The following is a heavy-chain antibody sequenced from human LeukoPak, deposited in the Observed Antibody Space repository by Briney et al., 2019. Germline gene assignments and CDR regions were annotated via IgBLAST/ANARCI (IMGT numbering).Heavy chain of an antibody. Sequence: SETLSLTCAVYGGSLSGYYWSWIRQPPGKGLEWIGEINHSGSTNYNPSLKSRVTISVDTSKNQFSLKLSSVTAADTAVYYCARVRTQRPLDYWGQGTLVTVSS. V-gene: IGHV4-34*01. CDR1: GGSLSGYY. CDR2: INHSGST. CDR3: ARVRTQRPLDY. J-gene: IGHJ4*02. D-gene: IGHD2-2*01.